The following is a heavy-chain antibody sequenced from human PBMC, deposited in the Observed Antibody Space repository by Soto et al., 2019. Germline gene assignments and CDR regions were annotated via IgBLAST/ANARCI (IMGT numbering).Heavy chain of an antibody. D-gene: IGHD1-1*01. J-gene: IGHJ4*02. CDR1: GYTFTSYA. CDR3: ARGRGTYFDY. V-gene: IGHV1-3*01. Sequence: QVQLVQSGAEVKKPGASVKVSCKASGYTFTSYAIHWVRQAPGQRLEWMGWINGGNGNRKYSQKFQGGVTITRDTSASTAYMELSSMRSEDTAVSYCARGRGTYFDYWGQGPLVTVSS. CDR2: INGGNGNR.